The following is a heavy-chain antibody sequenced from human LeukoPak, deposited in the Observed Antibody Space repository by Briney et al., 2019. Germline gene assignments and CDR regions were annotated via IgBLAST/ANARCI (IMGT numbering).Heavy chain of an antibody. Sequence: GGSLRLSCAASGFTFSTYSMNWVRQAPGKGLEWVSSITSSRIYIYYADSVKGRFTISRDNAKNSLYLQMNSLRAEDTAVYYCARDGSRGNLVTAPDFWGQGTLVTVSS. CDR2: ITSSRIYI. V-gene: IGHV3-21*01. J-gene: IGHJ4*02. CDR3: ARDGSRGNLVTAPDF. D-gene: IGHD2-21*02. CDR1: GFTFSTYS.